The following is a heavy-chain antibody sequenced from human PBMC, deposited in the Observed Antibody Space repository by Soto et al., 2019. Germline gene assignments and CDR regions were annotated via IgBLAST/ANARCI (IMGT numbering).Heavy chain of an antibody. D-gene: IGHD3-16*02. CDR3: ARGAPVYDYIWGSYRSGSDFDI. CDR2: IYYSGST. CDR1: GGSISSYY. Sequence: QVQLQESGPGLVKPSETLSLTCTVSGGSISSYYWSWIRQPPGKGLEWIGYIYYSGSTNYNPSLKSRVTISVDTSKNQFSLKLSSVTAADTAVYYCARGAPVYDYIWGSYRSGSDFDIWGQGTMVTVSS. V-gene: IGHV4-59*01. J-gene: IGHJ3*02.